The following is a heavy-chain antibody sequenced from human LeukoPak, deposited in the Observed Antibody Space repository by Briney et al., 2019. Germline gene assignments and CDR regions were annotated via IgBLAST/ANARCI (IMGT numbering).Heavy chain of an antibody. CDR1: GFTFSSYS. V-gene: IGHV3-48*02. J-gene: IGHJ3*01. Sequence: GGSLRLSCAASGFTFSSYSMNWVRQAPGKGLEWVSYISSTGSGIYYADSVKGRFTISRDNAKNSLLLQMNTLRDEDTAVYYCARFARGAFDFWGQGTMVTVSS. CDR3: ARFARGAFDF. CDR2: ISSTGSGI. D-gene: IGHD3-16*01.